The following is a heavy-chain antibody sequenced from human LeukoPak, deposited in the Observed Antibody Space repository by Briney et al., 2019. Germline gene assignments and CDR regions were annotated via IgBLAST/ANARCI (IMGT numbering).Heavy chain of an antibody. J-gene: IGHJ4*02. V-gene: IGHV3-53*01. CDR3: ARRSDYGTDGNYFDS. Sequence: GGSLRLSCAASGFTVSSYYMSWVRQAPGKGLEWVSVIYTGGSTYYADSVEGRFTISRDNSKNTLYLQMKALRAEDTALYFCARRSDYGTDGNYFDSWGQGTPVTVSS. CDR2: IYTGGST. D-gene: IGHD4-17*01. CDR1: GFTVSSYY.